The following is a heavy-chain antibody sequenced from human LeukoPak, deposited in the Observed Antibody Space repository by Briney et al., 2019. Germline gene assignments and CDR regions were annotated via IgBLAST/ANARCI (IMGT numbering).Heavy chain of an antibody. J-gene: IGHJ4*02. CDR1: GGSISSGGYY. Sequence: SETLSLTCTVSGGSISSGGYYWSWIRQHPGKGLEWIGYIYYSGSTYYNPSLKSRVTISVDTSKNQFSLKLSSVTAADTAVYYCARGYYDFWSGYQKDHYFDYWGQGTLVTVSS. V-gene: IGHV4-31*03. CDR2: IYYSGST. D-gene: IGHD3-3*01. CDR3: ARGYYDFWSGYQKDHYFDY.